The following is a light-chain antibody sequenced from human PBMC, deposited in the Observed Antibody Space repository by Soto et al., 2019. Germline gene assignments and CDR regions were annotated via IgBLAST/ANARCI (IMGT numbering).Light chain of an antibody. V-gene: IGKV1-27*01. CDR2: GAY. J-gene: IGKJ5*01. CDR3: QQYNSGLIT. CDR1: QVIGNY. Sequence: DIQMTQSPSSLSASVGDRVTITCRASQVIGNYLAWYQQKPGKVPKLLIYGAYTLQSGVPYRFSGSGSGTDLNLTISSLQPEDVAIYYCQQYNSGLITCGQGTRLEIK.